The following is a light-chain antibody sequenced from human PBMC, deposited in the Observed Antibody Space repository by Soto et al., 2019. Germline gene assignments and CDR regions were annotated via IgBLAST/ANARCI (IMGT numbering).Light chain of an antibody. CDR1: QSVSSSY. Sequence: EIVLTQSPGTLSLSPGERATLSCMASQSVSSSYLAWYQQKPGQAPRLLIYDASNRATGIPARFSGSGSGTDFTLTISRLEPEDFAVYYRQQYGSSPVTFGQGTKVDIK. V-gene: IGKV3-20*01. CDR2: DAS. J-gene: IGKJ1*01. CDR3: QQYGSSPVT.